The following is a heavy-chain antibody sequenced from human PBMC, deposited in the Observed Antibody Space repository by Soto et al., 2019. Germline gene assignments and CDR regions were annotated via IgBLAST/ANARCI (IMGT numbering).Heavy chain of an antibody. V-gene: IGHV3-23*01. J-gene: IGHJ4*02. Sequence: EVQLLESAGGLVQPGGSLRLSCAASGFTFSSYAMSWVRQAPGKGLEWVSAISGSGGSTYYSDSVKGRFTISRDNSKNTLSLQMTSLRADDTAVYYCAKDSRTWDTAMSFVCWGQGTLVTVSS. D-gene: IGHD5-18*01. CDR3: AKDSRTWDTAMSFVC. CDR2: ISGSGGST. CDR1: GFTFSSYA.